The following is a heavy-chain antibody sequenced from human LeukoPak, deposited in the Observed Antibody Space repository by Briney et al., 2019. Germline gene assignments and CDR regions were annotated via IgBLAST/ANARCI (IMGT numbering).Heavy chain of an antibody. CDR1: GFTFSSYW. D-gene: IGHD6-25*01. J-gene: IGHJ4*02. CDR2: IKQDGSAK. V-gene: IGHV3-7*01. CDR3: ARWRGSLDY. Sequence: GGSLRLSCAASGFTFSSYWMTWVRQAPGKGLEWVANIKQDGSAKYTLDSVKGRFTISRDNAKNSLYLQMNSLRAEDTAIYYCARWRGSLDYWGQGALVTVSS.